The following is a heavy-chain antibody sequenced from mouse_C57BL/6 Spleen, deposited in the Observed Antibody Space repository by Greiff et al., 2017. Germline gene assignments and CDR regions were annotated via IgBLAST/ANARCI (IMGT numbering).Heavy chain of an antibody. J-gene: IGHJ4*01. D-gene: IGHD2-1*01. CDR2: ISSGSSTI. CDR1: GFTFSDYG. V-gene: IGHV5-17*01. CDR3: AEGNYDAMDY. Sequence: DVMLVESGGGLVKPGGSLKLSCAASGFTFSDYGMHWVRQAPEKGLEWVAYISSGSSTIYYADTVKGRFTISRDNAKNTLFLQMTSLRSEDTAMYYCAEGNYDAMDYWGQGTSVTVSS.